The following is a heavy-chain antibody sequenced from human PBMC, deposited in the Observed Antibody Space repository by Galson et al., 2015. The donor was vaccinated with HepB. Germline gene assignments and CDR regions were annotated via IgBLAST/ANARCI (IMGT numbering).Heavy chain of an antibody. CDR2: ISGSGGST. V-gene: IGHV3-23*01. Sequence: SVRLSCAASGFTFSSYAMSWVRQAPGKGLEWVSAISGSGGSTYYADSVKGRFTISRDNSKNTLYLQMNSLRAEDTAVYYCAKDAYYYDSSGYYYPYYYYGMDVWGQGTTVTVSS. CDR1: GFTFSSYA. D-gene: IGHD3-22*01. J-gene: IGHJ6*02. CDR3: AKDAYYYDSSGYYYPYYYYGMDV.